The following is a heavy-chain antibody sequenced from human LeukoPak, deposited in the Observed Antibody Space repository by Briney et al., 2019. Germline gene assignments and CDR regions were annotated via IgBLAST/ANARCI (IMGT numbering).Heavy chain of an antibody. J-gene: IGHJ4*02. D-gene: IGHD6-6*01. CDR1: GFAFSSYA. V-gene: IGHV3-23*01. CDR3: AKEDSSSSRYYFGY. CDR2: ISGGGGT. Sequence: GGSLRLSCAASGFAFSSYAMSWVRQAPGTGLEWVSSISGGGGTYYADSVKGRFTISRDNAKNTLYLQMNSLRAEDTAVYYCAKEDSSSSRYYFGYWGQGALVTVSS.